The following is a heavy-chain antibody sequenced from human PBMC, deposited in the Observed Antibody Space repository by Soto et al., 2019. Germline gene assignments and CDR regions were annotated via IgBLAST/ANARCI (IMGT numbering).Heavy chain of an antibody. CDR3: TTDSHLTTTLVRFDF. CDR2: ISGSGGST. D-gene: IGHD2-8*02. V-gene: IGHV3-23*01. CDR1: GFTFSSYA. J-gene: IGHJ4*01. Sequence: GGSLRLSCAASGFTFSSYAMSWVRQAPGKGLEWVSAISGSGGSTYYADSVKGRFTISRDNSKNMVYLEINSLQIEDTAVYYCTTDSHLTTTLVRFDFWGHGTLVTVSS.